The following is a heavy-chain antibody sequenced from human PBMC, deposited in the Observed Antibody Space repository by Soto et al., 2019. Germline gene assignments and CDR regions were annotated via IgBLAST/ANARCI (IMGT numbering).Heavy chain of an antibody. V-gene: IGHV4-34*01. J-gene: IGHJ6*03. CDR2: INHSGST. CDR3: ARRVRGVTHYYYYYMDV. Sequence: QVQLQQWGAGLLKPSETLSLTCAVYGGSFSGYYWSWIRQPPGKGLEWIGEINHSGSTNYNPSLKSRVTISVDTSKNQFSLKLSSVTAADTAVYYCARRVRGVTHYYYYYMDVWGKGTTVTVSS. CDR1: GGSFSGYY. D-gene: IGHD3-10*01.